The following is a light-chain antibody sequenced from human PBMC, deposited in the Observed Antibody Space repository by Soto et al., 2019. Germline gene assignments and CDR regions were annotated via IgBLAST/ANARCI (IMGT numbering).Light chain of an antibody. V-gene: IGLV2-14*01. CDR3: SSYSTTSTLV. J-gene: IGLJ1*01. CDR2: EVN. CDR1: SSDVGGYNY. Sequence: QSALTQPASVSGSPGQSITISCTGTSSDVGGYNYVSWYQQHPGKAPKVMIYEVNNRPSGVSNHFSGSKSGNTASLIISGLQADDEADYYCSSYSTTSTLVFGSGTKLTVL.